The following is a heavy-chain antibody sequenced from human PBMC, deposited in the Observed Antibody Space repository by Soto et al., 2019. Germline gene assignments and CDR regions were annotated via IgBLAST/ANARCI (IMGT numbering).Heavy chain of an antibody. J-gene: IGHJ4*02. CDR1: GFTVSGHY. CDR3: ARDRTTSAYRTSVALGL. Sequence: EVQLVESGGGLVQPGGSLRLSCTASGFTVSGHYMNWVRQAPGKGLEWVSVIYSGGTTYYANSVTSRFTISRDNFRNTVYLQMNSLRVEDTAVYYCARDRTTSAYRTSVALGLWGQGTLVSVSS. V-gene: IGHV3-66*01. D-gene: IGHD4-17*01. CDR2: IYSGGTT.